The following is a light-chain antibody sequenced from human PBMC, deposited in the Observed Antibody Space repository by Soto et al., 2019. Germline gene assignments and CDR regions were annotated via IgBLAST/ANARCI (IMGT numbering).Light chain of an antibody. Sequence: DIVMTQSPDSLAVSLGERATINGKSSQSVLYSSTNKNYLAWYQQKPRQPPKLLIYWASTRESGVPDRFSGSGSGTDFTLTISSLQAEDVAVYYCQQFYTSLYTFGQGTKLEIK. V-gene: IGKV4-1*01. CDR2: WAS. J-gene: IGKJ2*01. CDR3: QQFYTSLYT. CDR1: QSVLYSSTNKNY.